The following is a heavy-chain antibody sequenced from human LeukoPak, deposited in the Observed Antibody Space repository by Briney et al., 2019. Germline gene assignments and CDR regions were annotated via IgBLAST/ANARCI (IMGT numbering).Heavy chain of an antibody. V-gene: IGHV3-48*01. D-gene: IGHD2-8*01. CDR3: ASPLGMVY. Sequence: PGGSLRLSCAASGFTFSSYSMNWVRQAPGKGLEWVSYISSSSSTIYYADSVKGRFTISRDNAKNSLYLQMNSLRAEDTAVYYCASPLGMVYWGQGTLVTVSS. CDR1: GFTFSSYS. CDR2: ISSSSSTI. J-gene: IGHJ4*02.